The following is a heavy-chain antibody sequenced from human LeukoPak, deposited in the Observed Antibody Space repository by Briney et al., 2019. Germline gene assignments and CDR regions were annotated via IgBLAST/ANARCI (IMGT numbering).Heavy chain of an antibody. J-gene: IGHJ4*02. D-gene: IGHD6-19*01. CDR2: IYHSGST. V-gene: IGHV4-4*02. CDR1: GGSISSSNW. CDR3: ARFSGRIAVAGRIDY. Sequence: SGTLSLTCAVSGGSISSSNWWSWVRQPPGKGLEWIGEIYHSGSTNYNPSLKSRVTISVDTSKNQFSLKLSSVTAADTAVYYCARFSGRIAVAGRIDYWGQGTLVTVSS.